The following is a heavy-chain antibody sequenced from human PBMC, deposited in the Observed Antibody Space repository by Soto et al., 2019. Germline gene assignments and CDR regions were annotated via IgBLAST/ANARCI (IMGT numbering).Heavy chain of an antibody. J-gene: IGHJ4*02. CDR1: GFTFSSYA. CDR3: AKDRGYSYGLGSFDY. Sequence: QTGGSLRLSCAASGFTFSSYAMSWVRQAPGKGLEWVSAISGSGGSTYYADSVRGRFTISRDNSKNTLYLQMNSLRAEDTAVYYCAKDRGYSYGLGSFDYWGQGTLVTVS. D-gene: IGHD5-18*01. V-gene: IGHV3-23*01. CDR2: ISGSGGST.